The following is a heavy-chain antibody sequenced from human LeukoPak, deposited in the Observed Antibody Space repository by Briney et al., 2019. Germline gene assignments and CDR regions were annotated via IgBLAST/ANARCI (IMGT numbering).Heavy chain of an antibody. CDR1: GGSISTGGYY. Sequence: SETLSLTCTVSGGSISTGGYYWGWIRQPPGKGPEWIGSIYYSGSTYYNPSLKSRVTISVDTSKNQFSLKLSSVTAADTAVYYCARTPHYYDSSSYYSPSAFDYWGQGTLVTVSS. J-gene: IGHJ4*02. CDR2: IYYSGST. V-gene: IGHV4-39*01. D-gene: IGHD3-22*01. CDR3: ARTPHYYDSSSYYSPSAFDY.